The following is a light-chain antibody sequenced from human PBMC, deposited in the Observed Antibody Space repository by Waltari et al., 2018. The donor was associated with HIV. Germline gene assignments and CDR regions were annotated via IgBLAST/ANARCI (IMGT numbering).Light chain of an antibody. J-gene: IGLJ3*02. Sequence: QSVLTQPPSASGTPGQRVTISCSGSSSNIGRNSVSWFQQLPGTAPKLLIYADDERPSGGPDRCAGSKAGTSGSLAISGLQSDDEADYYCATWDDSLDGWLFGGGTKLTVL. V-gene: IGLV1-44*01. CDR2: ADD. CDR1: SSNIGRNS. CDR3: ATWDDSLDGWL.